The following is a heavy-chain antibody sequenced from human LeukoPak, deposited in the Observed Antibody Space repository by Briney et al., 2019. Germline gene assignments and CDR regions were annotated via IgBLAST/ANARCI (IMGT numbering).Heavy chain of an antibody. D-gene: IGHD2-15*01. J-gene: IGHJ5*02. CDR3: ARGGSGSSTWFDP. CDR2: ISGYNGNT. CDR1: GYTFTTYG. Sequence: ASVKVSCKASGYTFTTYGITWVRQAPGQGLEWMGWISGYNGNTKYAQKFQGRVIMTTDTSTSTAYMELRSLRSDGTAIYYCARGGSGSSTWFDPWGQGTLVTVSS. V-gene: IGHV1-18*01.